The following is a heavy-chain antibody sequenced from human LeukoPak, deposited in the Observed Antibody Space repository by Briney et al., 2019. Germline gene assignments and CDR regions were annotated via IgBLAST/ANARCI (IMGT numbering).Heavy chain of an antibody. V-gene: IGHV3-23*01. D-gene: IGHD2-15*01. CDR2: ISGSGGST. CDR3: AKAPNSGGNCYDASDV. J-gene: IGHJ3*01. CDR1: VFTFSSYA. Sequence: GGSLRLSCAASVFTFSSYAMSWVRQAPGKGLEWVSAISGSGGSTYYTDSAKGRFTISRDNSKITLYLQMDSLRAEDTAMYYCAKAPNSGGNCYDASDVWGQGTMVTVSS.